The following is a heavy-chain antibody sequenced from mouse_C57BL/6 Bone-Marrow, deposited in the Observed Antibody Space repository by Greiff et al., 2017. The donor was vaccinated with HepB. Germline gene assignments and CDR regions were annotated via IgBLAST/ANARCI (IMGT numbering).Heavy chain of an antibody. CDR2: IRLKSDNYAT. J-gene: IGHJ4*01. V-gene: IGHV6-3*01. CDR3: TGSYYGYDSAMDY. D-gene: IGHD2-9*01. CDR1: GFTFSNYW. Sequence: EVKLVESGGGLVQPGGSMKLSCVASGFTFSNYWMNWVRQSPEKGLEWVAQIRLKSDNYATHYAESVKGRFTISRDDSKSSVYLQMNNLRADDTGIYYCTGSYYGYDSAMDYWGQGTSVTVST.